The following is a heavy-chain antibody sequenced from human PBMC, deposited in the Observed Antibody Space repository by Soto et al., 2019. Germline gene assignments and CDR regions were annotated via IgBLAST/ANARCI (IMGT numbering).Heavy chain of an antibody. CDR1: GYTFTGYY. D-gene: IGHD3-10*01. CDR3: ARRAVRGVLIDY. J-gene: IGHJ4*02. Sequence: GASVKVSCKASGYTFTGYYMHWVRQAPGQGLEWMGWINPNSGGKNYAQKFQGRVTMTRDTSISTAYMELSRLRSDDTAVYYCARRAVRGVLIDYWGQGTLVTVSS. V-gene: IGHV1-2*02. CDR2: INPNSGGK.